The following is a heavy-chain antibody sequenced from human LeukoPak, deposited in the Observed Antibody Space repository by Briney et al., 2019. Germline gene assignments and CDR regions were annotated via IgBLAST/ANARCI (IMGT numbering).Heavy chain of an antibody. CDR3: AREWHSSSGRDYMDV. CDR1: GASPSSNDHS. CDR2: IYYTGNI. Sequence: SETLSLTCAVSGASPSSNDHSWSWIRQTPEKGLEWIGYIYYTGNIYYNPSLKSRVTISEDTSRNQFSLKVSSVTAADTAVYYCAREWHSSSGRDYMDVWGKGTTVTVSS. V-gene: IGHV4-30-4*01. D-gene: IGHD6-19*01. J-gene: IGHJ6*03.